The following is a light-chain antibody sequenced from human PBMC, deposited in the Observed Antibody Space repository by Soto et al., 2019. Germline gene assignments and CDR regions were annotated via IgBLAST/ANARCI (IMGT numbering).Light chain of an antibody. V-gene: IGKV1-5*03. J-gene: IGKJ3*01. Sequence: DIQMTQSPSTLSASVGDTVIITCRASQSIRTWLAWYQQKPGKVPNLLIYKASTLESGVPSRFSGAGSGTEFTLTISSLQPDDFATYYCQQYNSYSLFTFGPGTNVD. CDR3: QQYNSYSLFT. CDR1: QSIRTW. CDR2: KAS.